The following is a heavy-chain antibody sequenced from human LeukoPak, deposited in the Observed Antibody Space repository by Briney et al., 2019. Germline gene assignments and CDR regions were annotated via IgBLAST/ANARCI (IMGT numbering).Heavy chain of an antibody. CDR3: ARHIEGGAYNFDQ. CDR1: GGSISSYY. D-gene: IGHD4-17*01. V-gene: IGHV4-59*08. Sequence: SETLSLTCSVSGGSISSYYWSWIRQPPGKGLEWIGYIYYSGRTSYNPSLKSRVTMSVDMSRNQFSLKLSSVTAADTAVYYCARHIEGGAYNFDQWGQGTLVTVSS. CDR2: IYYSGRT. J-gene: IGHJ4*02.